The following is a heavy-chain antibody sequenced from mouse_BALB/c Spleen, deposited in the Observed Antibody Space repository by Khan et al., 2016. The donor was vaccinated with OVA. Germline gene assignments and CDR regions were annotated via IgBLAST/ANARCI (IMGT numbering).Heavy chain of an antibody. CDR2: ISSGGSYT. D-gene: IGHD1-1*01. V-gene: IGHV5-9-4*01. J-gene: IGHJ2*01. CDR3: ARASVNSGSSPWFFDY. Sequence: EVELVESGGGLVKPGGSLKLSCAASGFTFSSYAMSWVRQSPEKRLEWVADISSGGSYTYYPDTVQGRFTISRDNAQNTLYLEMGSLRSEDTAMYYCARASVNSGSSPWFFDYWGQGTTLTVSS. CDR1: GFTFSSYA.